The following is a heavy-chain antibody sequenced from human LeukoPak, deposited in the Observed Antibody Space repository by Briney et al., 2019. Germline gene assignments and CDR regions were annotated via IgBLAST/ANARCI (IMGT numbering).Heavy chain of an antibody. D-gene: IGHD6-13*01. J-gene: IGHJ4*02. V-gene: IGHV3-11*04. CDR2: ISSSGSTI. CDR3: ARDRAVFIAAHPTYYFDY. CDR1: GFTFSDYY. Sequence: GGSLRLSCAASGFTFSDYYMSWIRQAPGKGLEWVSYISSSGSTIYYADSVKGRFTISRDNAKNSLYLQMNSLRAEDTAVYYCARDRAVFIAAHPTYYFDYWGQGTLVTVSS.